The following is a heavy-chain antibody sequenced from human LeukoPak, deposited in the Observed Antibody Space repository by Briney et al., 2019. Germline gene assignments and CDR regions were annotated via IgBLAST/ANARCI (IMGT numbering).Heavy chain of an antibody. D-gene: IGHD2-15*01. Sequence: GGSLRLSCAASEFTFSSYSMNWVRQAPGKGLEWVSSISSSSSYIYYADSVKGRFTISRDNAKNSLYLQMNSLRAEDTAVYYCAREDLVLGDAFDIWGQGTMVTVSS. CDR1: EFTFSSYS. J-gene: IGHJ3*02. CDR3: AREDLVLGDAFDI. CDR2: ISSSSSYI. V-gene: IGHV3-21*01.